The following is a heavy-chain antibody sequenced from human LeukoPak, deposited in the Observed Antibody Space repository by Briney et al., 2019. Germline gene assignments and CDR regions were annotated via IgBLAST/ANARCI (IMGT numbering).Heavy chain of an antibody. CDR2: INPNSGGT. CDR1: GYTFTGYY. Sequence: ASVKVSCKASGYTFTGYYMHWVRQAPGQGLEWMGWINPNSGGTNYAQEFQGRVTMTRDTSISTAYMELSRLRSDDTAVYYCARARYCSSTSCLGGFDPWGQGTLVTVSS. J-gene: IGHJ5*02. CDR3: ARARYCSSTSCLGGFDP. D-gene: IGHD2-2*01. V-gene: IGHV1-2*02.